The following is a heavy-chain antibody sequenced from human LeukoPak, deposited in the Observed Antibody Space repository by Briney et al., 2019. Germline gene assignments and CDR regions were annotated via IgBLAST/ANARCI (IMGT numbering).Heavy chain of an antibody. CDR2: INPNSGGT. V-gene: IGHV1-2*02. D-gene: IGHD5-24*01. CDR1: GYTFTGYY. CDR3: ARVLKDGYNNGNFQH. Sequence: ASVKVSCKVSGYTFTGYYMHWVRQAPGQGLEWMGRINPNSGGTNYAQRFQGRVTLTRDTSITTAYMELSRLRSDDTAVYYCARVLKDGYNNGNFQHWGQGTLVTVSS. J-gene: IGHJ1*01.